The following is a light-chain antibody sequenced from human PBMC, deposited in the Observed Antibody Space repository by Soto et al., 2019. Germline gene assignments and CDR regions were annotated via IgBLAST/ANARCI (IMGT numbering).Light chain of an antibody. CDR3: CSYAGSRTPFV. J-gene: IGLJ1*01. CDR1: SSYVGSYNL. V-gene: IGLV2-23*01. CDR2: EGS. Sequence: QSVLTQPASVSGSPGQSITISCTGTSSYVGSYNLVSWYQQHPGKAPKLMIYEGSKRPSGVSNRFSGSKSGNTASLTISGLQAEDEADYSCCSYAGSRTPFVFGTGTKVTVL.